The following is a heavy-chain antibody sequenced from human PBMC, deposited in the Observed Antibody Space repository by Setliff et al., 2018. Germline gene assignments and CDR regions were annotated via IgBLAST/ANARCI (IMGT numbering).Heavy chain of an antibody. CDR1: GGTFSSYV. CDR2: IIPMFGT. V-gene: IGHV1-69*13. CDR3: ASDLRPGIAAAGTYYYYYMNV. D-gene: IGHD6-13*01. Sequence: SVKVSFKASGGTFSSYVISWVREAPGQGLEWMGGIIPMFGTNYAQKFQGRVTITADESASTAYMELRSLGSDDTAAYYCASDLRPGIAAAGTYYYYYMNVCGKGTTVTVSS. J-gene: IGHJ6*03.